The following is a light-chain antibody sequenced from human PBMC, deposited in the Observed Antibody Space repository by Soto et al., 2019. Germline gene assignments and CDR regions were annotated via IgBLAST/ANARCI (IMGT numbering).Light chain of an antibody. V-gene: IGKV1-39*01. CDR1: QSIDNY. J-gene: IGKJ3*01. CDR2: VVS. CDR3: QQSYSGPFT. Sequence: DIQMTQSPSSLSASVGDRVTITCRASQSIDNYLNWYQQKPGKATKLLIYVVSTLQSVVPPRFSGSGSGTDFTLSISSLQHEDFATYYYQQSYSGPFTFGPGTKVDIK.